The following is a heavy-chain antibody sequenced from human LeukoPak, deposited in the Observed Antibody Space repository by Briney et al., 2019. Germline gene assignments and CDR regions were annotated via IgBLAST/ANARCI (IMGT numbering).Heavy chain of an antibody. Sequence: ASVTVSCKASGYTFTGYYMHWVRQAPGQGLEWMGWINAKSGGTNYAQKFQGRVTMTRDTSSSTAYMELSRLGSDDTAVYYCARDDGGDSSNAFDIWGQGTMVTVSS. CDR3: ARDDGGDSSNAFDI. V-gene: IGHV1-2*02. D-gene: IGHD2-21*02. J-gene: IGHJ3*02. CDR1: GYTFTGYY. CDR2: INAKSGGT.